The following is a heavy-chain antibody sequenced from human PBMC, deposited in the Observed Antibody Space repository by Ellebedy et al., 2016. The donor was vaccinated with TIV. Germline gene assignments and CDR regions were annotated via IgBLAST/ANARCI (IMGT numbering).Heavy chain of an antibody. CDR3: ARSAFGSRPVDI. V-gene: IGHV3-23*01. D-gene: IGHD3-10*01. Sequence: GGSLRLSCAASGFTFSSFAMSWVRQAPGKGLEWVSAISGSGVGTYYADSVKGRFTISRDNSKNTLYLQMDSLRAEDTAVYFCARSAFGSRPVDIWGRGTMVTVSS. CDR1: GFTFSSFA. J-gene: IGHJ3*02. CDR2: ISGSGVGT.